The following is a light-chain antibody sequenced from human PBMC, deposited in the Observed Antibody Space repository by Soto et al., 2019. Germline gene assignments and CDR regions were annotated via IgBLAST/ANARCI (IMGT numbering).Light chain of an antibody. Sequence: EVVMTQSPGTLSVSPGERATLSCRASQNIRSNLAWYQQKPGQAPRLLIFDASERATGIPARFSGGGSGTEFTLTISSLQSEDFAVYYCQQGSAWPLTFGGGTKVEIK. J-gene: IGKJ4*01. CDR1: QNIRSN. CDR3: QQGSAWPLT. CDR2: DAS. V-gene: IGKV3-15*01.